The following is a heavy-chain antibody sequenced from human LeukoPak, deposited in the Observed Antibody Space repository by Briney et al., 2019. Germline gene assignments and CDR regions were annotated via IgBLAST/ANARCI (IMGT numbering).Heavy chain of an antibody. J-gene: IGHJ4*02. V-gene: IGHV1-2*04. CDR1: GYTFTVYY. CDR2: INPNSGGT. D-gene: IGHD4-17*01. CDR3: AREAFHGDYDY. Sequence: GASVTVSFKASGYTFTVYYMHWVRQAPGQGRERMGWINPNSGGTNYAQKLQGWVTMTRDTSISTAYMELSRLRSDDTAVYYCAREAFHGDYDYWGQGTLVTVSS.